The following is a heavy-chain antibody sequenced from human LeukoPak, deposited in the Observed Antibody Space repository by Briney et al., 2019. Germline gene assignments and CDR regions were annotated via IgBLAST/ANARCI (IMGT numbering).Heavy chain of an antibody. CDR2: ISGSGGST. D-gene: IGHD4-23*01. J-gene: IGHJ4*02. Sequence: GGSLRLSCAASGFTFSNYAMSWARQAPGKGLEWVSAISGSGGSTYYADSVKGRFTISRDNSKNTLYLQMNSLRAEDTAVYYCTRRFDGGNSEVDSWGQGTLVTVSS. CDR1: GFTFSNYA. CDR3: TRRFDGGNSEVDS. V-gene: IGHV3-23*01.